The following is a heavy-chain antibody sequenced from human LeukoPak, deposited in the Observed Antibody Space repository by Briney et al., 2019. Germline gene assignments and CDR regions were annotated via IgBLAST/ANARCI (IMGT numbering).Heavy chain of an antibody. CDR3: ARVDVGATSDY. J-gene: IGHJ4*02. D-gene: IGHD1-26*01. V-gene: IGHV3-48*03. Sequence: PGGSLRLSCAVSGFTFSSYAMNWVRQAPGKGLEWVSYISSSGSTIYYADSVKGRFTISRDNAKNSLYLQMNSLRAEDTAVYYCARVDVGATSDYWGQGTLVTVSS. CDR2: ISSSGSTI. CDR1: GFTFSSYA.